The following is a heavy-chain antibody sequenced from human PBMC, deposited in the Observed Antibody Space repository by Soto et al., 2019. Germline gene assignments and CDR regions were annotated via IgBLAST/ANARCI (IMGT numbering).Heavy chain of an antibody. CDR3: TRALSGSYDS. Sequence: QTRSLTCAISGYSVSSKSAAWNWIRQSPSRGLEWLGRTYYRSKWSTDYAVSVKSRITINPDTSKNQFSLQLNSVTPEDTAVYYCTRALSGSYDSWGQGTLVTVSS. CDR1: GYSVSSKSAA. CDR2: TYYRSKWST. V-gene: IGHV6-1*01. D-gene: IGHD1-26*01. J-gene: IGHJ5*01.